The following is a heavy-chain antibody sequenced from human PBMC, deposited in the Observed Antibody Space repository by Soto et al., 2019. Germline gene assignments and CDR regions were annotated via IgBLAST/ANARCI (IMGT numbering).Heavy chain of an antibody. CDR3: ATSYGSGYRAFDY. D-gene: IGHD3-10*01. J-gene: IGHJ4*02. CDR1: GDTFSFYS. Sequence: QVQLVQSGAEVKRPGSSVKVSCKASGDTFSFYSINWVRQAPGLGLEWIGRVNPTLSMSNCAQRFQGRVMMTADKSTSTAYMELSGLRSEDTAMYYWATSYGSGYRAFDYWGQGALVTVSS. CDR2: VNPTLSMS. V-gene: IGHV1-69*04.